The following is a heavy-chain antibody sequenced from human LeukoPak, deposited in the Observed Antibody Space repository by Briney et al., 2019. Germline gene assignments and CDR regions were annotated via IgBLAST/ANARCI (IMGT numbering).Heavy chain of an antibody. Sequence: PSKTLSLTCTVSGDSITSSSFYWAWIRQPPGKGLEWIGTIYYSGSTYYNPSLKSRVTISVDTSKNQFSLKLSSVTAADTAVYYCARGGSIAVALNWFDPWGQGTLVTVSS. D-gene: IGHD6-6*01. J-gene: IGHJ5*02. CDR2: IYYSGST. V-gene: IGHV4-39*07. CDR3: ARGGSIAVALNWFDP. CDR1: GDSITSSSFY.